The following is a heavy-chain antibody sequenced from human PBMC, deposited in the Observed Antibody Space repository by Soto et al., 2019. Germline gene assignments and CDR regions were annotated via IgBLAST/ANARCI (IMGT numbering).Heavy chain of an antibody. CDR3: AKELVNSGWTYFDR. V-gene: IGHV3-23*01. D-gene: IGHD6-19*01. J-gene: IGHJ4*02. CDR1: GFTFNTYA. Sequence: EVQLLESGGGLVQPGGSLRLSCAASGFTFNTYAMSWVRQAPGKGLEWVSAISDSGGRTYYADSVKGRFTISRDNSKNTLYLQMNSLRAEDTAVYFCAKELVNSGWTYFDRWGQGTLVTVSS. CDR2: ISDSGGRT.